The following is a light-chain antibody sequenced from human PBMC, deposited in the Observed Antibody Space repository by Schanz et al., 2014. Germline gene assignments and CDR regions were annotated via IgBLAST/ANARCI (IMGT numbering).Light chain of an antibody. Sequence: EIVMTQSPATLSLSPGERATFSCRASQSIVTNLAWYQQRPGQPPRLLIYAASTRATGVPARFSGSGSGTDFTLTISSLQSEDFAVYYCQQYGSSPLTFGGGTKVEIK. CDR2: AAS. V-gene: IGKV3D-15*02. J-gene: IGKJ4*01. CDR3: QQYGSSPLT. CDR1: QSIVTN.